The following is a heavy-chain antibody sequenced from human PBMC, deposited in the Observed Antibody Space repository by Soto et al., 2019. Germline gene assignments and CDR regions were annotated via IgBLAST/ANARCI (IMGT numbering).Heavy chain of an antibody. CDR3: AKAGGYCSSTSCYKGRYSFDY. J-gene: IGHJ4*02. Sequence: GGSLRLSCAASGFTFSSYAMSWVRQAPGKGLEWVSAISGSGGSTYYADSVKGRFTISRDNSKNTLYLQMNSLRAEDTAVYYCAKAGGYCSSTSCYKGRYSFDYWGQGTLVTVSS. CDR1: GFTFSSYA. CDR2: ISGSGGST. D-gene: IGHD2-2*02. V-gene: IGHV3-23*01.